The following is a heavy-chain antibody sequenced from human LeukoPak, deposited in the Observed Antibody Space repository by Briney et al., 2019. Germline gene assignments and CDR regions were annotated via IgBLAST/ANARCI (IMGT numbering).Heavy chain of an antibody. CDR1: GGSFSGYY. Sequence: PSETLSLTCAVYGGSFSGYYWSWIRQPPGKGLEWIGEINHSGSTNYNPSLKSRVTISVDTSKNQFSLKLSSVTAADTAVYYCARTRGSYEEDYWGQGTLVTVSS. CDR3: ARTRGSYEEDY. CDR2: INHSGST. J-gene: IGHJ4*02. V-gene: IGHV4-34*01. D-gene: IGHD1-26*01.